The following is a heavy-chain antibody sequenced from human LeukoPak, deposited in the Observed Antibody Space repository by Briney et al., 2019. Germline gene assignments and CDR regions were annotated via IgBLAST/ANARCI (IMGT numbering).Heavy chain of an antibody. Sequence: SCKPSGYTFASCGIRGVRPAAGQGLESIGWISDSNGNTTYAQRPQGRVTMKTETSPSTAYLEMRSLRSDDTAVYYCASDRSSGWFYNLFDPWGQGTLVTVSS. V-gene: IGHV1-18*01. CDR3: ASDRSSGWFYNLFDP. D-gene: IGHD6-19*01. CDR2: ISDSNGNT. J-gene: IGHJ5*02. CDR1: GYTFASCG.